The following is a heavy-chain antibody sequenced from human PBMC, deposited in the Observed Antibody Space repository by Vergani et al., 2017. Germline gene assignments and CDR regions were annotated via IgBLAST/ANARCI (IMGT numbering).Heavy chain of an antibody. CDR1: GYTFTSYG. V-gene: IGHV1-18*01. D-gene: IGHD3-22*01. CDR2: ISAYNGNT. J-gene: IGHJ5*02. CDR3: ARDLGKNYYDSSGSKKGFDP. Sequence: QVQLVQSGAEVKKPGASVKVSCKASGYTFTSYGISWVRQAPGQGLEWMGWISAYNGNTNYAQKLQGRVTMNTDTSTSTAYMELRSLRSDDTAVYYCARDLGKNYYDSSGSKKGFDPWGQGTLVTVSS.